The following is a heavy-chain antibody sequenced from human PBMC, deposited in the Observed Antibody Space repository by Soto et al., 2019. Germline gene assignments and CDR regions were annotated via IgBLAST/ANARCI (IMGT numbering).Heavy chain of an antibody. J-gene: IGHJ6*03. D-gene: IGHD3-16*01. Sequence: ETLSLTCTVSGGSISNTNFYWGWIRQPPGKGQEWIGSIYYSGSTYYNLSLKSQLTKSVDMSKNQYSLNMSSVTAADTSMYYCARHESRFYYYHYMDVWGKGTTVTVSS. CDR3: ARHESRFYYYHYMDV. V-gene: IGHV4-39*01. CDR1: GGSISNTNFY. CDR2: IYYSGST.